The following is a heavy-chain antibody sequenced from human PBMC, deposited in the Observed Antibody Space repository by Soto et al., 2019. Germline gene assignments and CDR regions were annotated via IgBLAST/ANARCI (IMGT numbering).Heavy chain of an antibody. Sequence: GGSLRLSCTASGFSFGAYAMSWFRQAPGKEMEWVCFIRSKAYGGTTEYAASVKGRFTISRDDSKSIAYLQMNSLKTEDTAVYYCTRDRDGLRRVFAFDIWGQGTMVTVSS. CDR2: IRSKAYGGTT. D-gene: IGHD5-12*01. CDR1: GFSFGAYA. V-gene: IGHV3-49*03. CDR3: TRDRDGLRRVFAFDI. J-gene: IGHJ3*02.